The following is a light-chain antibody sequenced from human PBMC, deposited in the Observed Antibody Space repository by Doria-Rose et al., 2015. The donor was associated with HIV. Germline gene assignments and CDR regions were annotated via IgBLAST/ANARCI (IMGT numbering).Light chain of an antibody. CDR1: SNIGDSY. Sequence: SNIGDSYVSWYQQLPGTAPKLLIYDDDRRPSGIPDRFSGSKSGTSATLGITGLQTGDEADYFCATWDSSLSARVFGGGTRLTVL. J-gene: IGLJ3*02. CDR3: ATWDSSLSARV. CDR2: DDD. V-gene: IGLV1-51*01.